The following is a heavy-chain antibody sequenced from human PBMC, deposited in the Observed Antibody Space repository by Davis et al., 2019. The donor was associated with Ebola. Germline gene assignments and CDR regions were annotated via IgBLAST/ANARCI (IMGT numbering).Heavy chain of an antibody. CDR3: ARAGYGSGSYYTVFYYYMDV. CDR1: GFTFSSYA. CDR2: ISSDGSNK. V-gene: IGHV3-30-3*01. J-gene: IGHJ6*03. Sequence: PGGSLRLSCAASGFTFSSYAMHWVRQAPGKGLEWVAVISSDGSNKYYADSVKGRFTISRDNAKNSLYLQMNSLRAEDTAVYYCARAGYGSGSYYTVFYYYMDVWGKGTTVTVSS. D-gene: IGHD3-10*01.